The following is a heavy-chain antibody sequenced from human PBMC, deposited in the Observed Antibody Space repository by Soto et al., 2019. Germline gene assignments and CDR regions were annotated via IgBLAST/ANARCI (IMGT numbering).Heavy chain of an antibody. D-gene: IGHD3-22*01. J-gene: IGHJ4*02. CDR2: IIPSLGTT. CDR3: ARDSSGYNRDHSYFDY. V-gene: IGHV1-69*01. CDR1: GDTFSSYG. Sequence: QVQLVQSGAEVKKPGSSVKVSCKGSGDTFSSYGISWVRQAPGQGLEWMGGIIPSLGTTNYARRVQGRVTIAEDEFTTTAYMELSGLRSENTAVYYCARDSSGYNRDHSYFDYWGQGTLVVVYS.